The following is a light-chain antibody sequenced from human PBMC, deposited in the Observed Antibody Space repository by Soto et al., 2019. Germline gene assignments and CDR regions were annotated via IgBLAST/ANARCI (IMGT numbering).Light chain of an antibody. V-gene: IGLV2-14*03. CDR2: DVS. J-gene: IGLJ1*01. CDR1: SSDVGGYNF. Sequence: QSVLTQPAPMSGSPGQSITISCTGTSSDVGGYNFVSWFQHHPGKAPKLIIYDVSNRPSGVSNRFSGSKSGNTASLTISGLQAEDEADFYCSSYTSSTTPYVFGTGTKLTVL. CDR3: SSYTSSTTPYV.